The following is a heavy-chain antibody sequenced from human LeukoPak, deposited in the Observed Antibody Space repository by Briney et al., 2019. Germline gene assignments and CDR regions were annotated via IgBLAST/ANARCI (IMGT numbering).Heavy chain of an antibody. Sequence: ASVKVSCKASGYTFTSYYMHWVRQAPGQGLEWMGIINPSGGSTSYAQKFQGRVTMTRDTSTSTVYMELSSLRSEDMAVYYCARDGEVNMVRGVTITPSYYYYGMDVWGQGTTVTVSS. J-gene: IGHJ6*02. CDR1: GYTFTSYY. CDR3: ARDGEVNMVRGVTITPSYYYYGMDV. CDR2: INPSGGST. D-gene: IGHD3-10*01. V-gene: IGHV1-46*01.